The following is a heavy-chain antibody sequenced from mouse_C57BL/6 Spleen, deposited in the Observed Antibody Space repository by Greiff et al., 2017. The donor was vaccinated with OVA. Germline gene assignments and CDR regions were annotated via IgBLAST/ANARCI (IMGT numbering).Heavy chain of an antibody. Sequence: VQLQQSGGGLVKPGGSLKLSCAASGFTFSDYGMHWVRQAPEQGLEWVAYISSGSSTIYYADTVKGRFTISRDNAKNTLFLQMTSLRSEDTAMYYCARPGYSNYWYFDVWGTGTTVTVSS. CDR1: GFTFSDYG. CDR3: ARPGYSNYWYFDV. V-gene: IGHV5-17*01. J-gene: IGHJ1*03. CDR2: ISSGSSTI. D-gene: IGHD2-5*01.